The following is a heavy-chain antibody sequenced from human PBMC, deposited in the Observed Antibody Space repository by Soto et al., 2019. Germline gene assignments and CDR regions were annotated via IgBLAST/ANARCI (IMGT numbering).Heavy chain of an antibody. CDR3: ARDYGGYLDY. CDR2: IYGDGRT. J-gene: IGHJ4*02. Sequence: GGSLRLSCAASGFTVNANYMTWVRQAPGKGLEWVSVIYGDGRTYYADSLKGRFTISRDNSKNMLYLQMNSLRAEDTAVYYCARDYGGYLDYWGQGTLVTVSS. V-gene: IGHV3-53*01. D-gene: IGHD4-17*01. CDR1: GFTVNANY.